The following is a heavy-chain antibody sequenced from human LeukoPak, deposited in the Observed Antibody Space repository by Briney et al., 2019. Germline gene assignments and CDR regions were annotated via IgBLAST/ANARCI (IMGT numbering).Heavy chain of an antibody. D-gene: IGHD3-22*01. CDR1: RFSFGSYG. J-gene: IGHJ4*02. CDR3: AKNYYYDSSGAFDY. Sequence: GRSLRLSCAASRFSFGSYGMHWVRQAPGKGLEWVALISYDGSNKHYADSVKGRFTISRDNSKNTLYLQMNSLRAENTAVYYCAKNYYYDSSGAFDYWGQGTLVTVSS. V-gene: IGHV3-30*18. CDR2: ISYDGSNK.